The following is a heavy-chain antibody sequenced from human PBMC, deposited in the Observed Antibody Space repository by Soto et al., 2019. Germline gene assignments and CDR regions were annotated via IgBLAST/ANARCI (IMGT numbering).Heavy chain of an antibody. Sequence: ASVKVSCKTYGCTFTGYYIYWLRQAPEQGLEWLGWINPDSGVTNYAKKFQGRVIMTRDTSITTAYMEMWRLTSDDTDVYYCARGGSFLMSTFAPWGLGTLATVS. CDR2: INPDSGVT. D-gene: IGHD3-3*01. CDR1: GCTFTGYY. CDR3: ARGGSFLMSTFAP. V-gene: IGHV1-2*02. J-gene: IGHJ5*02.